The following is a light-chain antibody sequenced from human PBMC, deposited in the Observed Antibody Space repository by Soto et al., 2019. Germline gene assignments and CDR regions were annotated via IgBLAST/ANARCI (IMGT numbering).Light chain of an antibody. CDR1: QSVSSSY. V-gene: IGKV3-20*01. CDR3: QQYGSSPRT. J-gene: IGKJ1*01. CDR2: DAS. Sequence: ESVLTQSPGTLSLSPGERATLSCRASQSVSSSYLAWYQQKPGQAPRLLIYDASSRATGIPARFSGSGSGTDFTLTISRLEPEDFAVYYCQQYGSSPRTFGQGTKVDIK.